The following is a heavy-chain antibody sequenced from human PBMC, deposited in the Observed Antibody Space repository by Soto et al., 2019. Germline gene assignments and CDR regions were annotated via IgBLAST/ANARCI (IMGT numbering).Heavy chain of an antibody. Sequence: QVQLQESGPGLVKPSETLSLTCTVSGASISTYYWNWIRQPLGKGLEWIGYIYYIGRTNYNPSLRSRVTMXLXXSKTQISLNLNSVTAADTAVYYCARDPVGLTHFDYWGQGILVTVSS. V-gene: IGHV4-59*01. CDR1: GASISTYY. CDR3: ARDPVGLTHFDY. D-gene: IGHD1-26*01. CDR2: IYYIGRT. J-gene: IGHJ4*02.